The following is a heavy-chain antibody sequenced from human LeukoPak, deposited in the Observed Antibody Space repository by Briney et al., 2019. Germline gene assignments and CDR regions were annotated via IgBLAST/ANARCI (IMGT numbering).Heavy chain of an antibody. V-gene: IGHV3-9*01. J-gene: IGHJ4*02. CDR1: GFTFDDYA. CDR3: AKARPRGIAVAGPFDY. D-gene: IGHD6-19*01. Sequence: GGSLRLSCAASGFTFDDYAMHWVRQAPGKGLEWVSGISWNSGSIGYADSVKGRFTISRDNSKNTLYLQMNSLRAEDTAVYYCAKARPRGIAVAGPFDYWGQGTLVTVSS. CDR2: ISWNSGSI.